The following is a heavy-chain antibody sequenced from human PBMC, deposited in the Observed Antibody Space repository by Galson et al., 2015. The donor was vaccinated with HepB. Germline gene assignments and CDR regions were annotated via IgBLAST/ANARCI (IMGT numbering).Heavy chain of an antibody. CDR3: ARSLGLVGPSFDN. V-gene: IGHV2-5*01. Sequence: ALVKPTQTLTLTCTSSGFSLRTSGVGVGWVRQSPGKALEWLALIYWSDDKHYSPSLRSRLTITKDTSKNQVVLTMTNLDPMDTATYYCARSLGLVGPSFDNWGQGTLVTVSS. J-gene: IGHJ4*02. CDR2: IYWSDDK. CDR1: GFSLRTSGVG. D-gene: IGHD2-8*02.